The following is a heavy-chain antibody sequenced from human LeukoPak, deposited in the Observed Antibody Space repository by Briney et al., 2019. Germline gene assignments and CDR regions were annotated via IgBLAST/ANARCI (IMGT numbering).Heavy chain of an antibody. CDR1: GFTFSNAW. J-gene: IGHJ4*02. D-gene: IGHD2-2*01. Sequence: GGSLRLSCAASGFTFSNAWMSWARQAPGKGLEWVGRIKSKTDGGTTDYAAPVKGRLTISRDDSKNTLYLQMNSLKTEDTAVYYCTTDPVYCSSTSCYQDFDYWGQGTLVTVSS. CDR2: IKSKTDGGTT. V-gene: IGHV3-15*01. CDR3: TTDPVYCSSTSCYQDFDY.